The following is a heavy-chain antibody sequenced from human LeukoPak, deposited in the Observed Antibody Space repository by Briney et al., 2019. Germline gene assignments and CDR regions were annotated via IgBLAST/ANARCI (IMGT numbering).Heavy chain of an antibody. J-gene: IGHJ5*02. CDR3: ARGRGYYGSGRYNNWFDP. D-gene: IGHD3-10*01. CDR1: GGSFSGYY. CDR2: INHSGST. V-gene: IGHV4-34*01. Sequence: PSETLSLTCAVYGGSFSGYYWSWIRQPPGKGLEWIGEINHSGSTNYNPSLKSRVTISVDTSKNQFSLKLSSVTAADTAVYYCARGRGYYGSGRYNNWFDPWGQGTLVTVSS.